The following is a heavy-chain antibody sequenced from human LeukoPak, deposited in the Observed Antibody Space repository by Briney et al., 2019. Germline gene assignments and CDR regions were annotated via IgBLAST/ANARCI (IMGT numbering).Heavy chain of an antibody. CDR3: ARSIGLTGGGVDV. CDR2: ITNGGSTI. D-gene: IGHD3-9*01. CDR1: GFTFRDYN. Sequence: GVSLRLSCAASGFTFRDYNMNWLPQAPGKGLEGVSYITNGGSTIHHADSVKRRFTISRDNAKKTLYLQMNSLRAEDTAVYYCARSIGLTGGGVDVWGQGTTVTVSS. V-gene: IGHV3-11*01. J-gene: IGHJ6*02.